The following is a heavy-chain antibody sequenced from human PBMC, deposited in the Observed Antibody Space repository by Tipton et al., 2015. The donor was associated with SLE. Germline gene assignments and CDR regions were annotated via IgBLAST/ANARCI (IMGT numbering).Heavy chain of an antibody. D-gene: IGHD6-19*01. CDR2: IYYSGST. V-gene: IGHV4-59*11. CDR3: ARGPPNQQIEAVADYYFDY. J-gene: IGHJ4*02. CDR1: GGSISSHY. Sequence: TLSLTCTVSGGSISSHYWSWIRQPPGKGLEWIGYIYYSGSTNYNPSLKSRVTISVDTSKNQFSLKLSSVTAADTAVYYCARGPPNQQIEAVADYYFDYWGQGTLVTVSS.